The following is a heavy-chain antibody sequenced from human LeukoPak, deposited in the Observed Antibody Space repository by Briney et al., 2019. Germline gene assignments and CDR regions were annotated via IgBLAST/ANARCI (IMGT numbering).Heavy chain of an antibody. CDR2: XXXXXXXI. D-gene: IGHD3-10*01. CDR3: XXDDDGPLGYYYGSGSYTVY. J-gene: IGHJ4*02. V-gene: IGHV3-21*01. Sequence: PGGSLRLSCAASGFTFSTYSMNWVRQAPGXXXXXXXXXXXXXXXIYYAXSXKXRXTVSRDNAKNSLYLQMNSLRAEDTAVYYXXXDDDGPLGYYYGSGSYTVYWGQGTLVTVSS. CDR1: GFTFSTYS.